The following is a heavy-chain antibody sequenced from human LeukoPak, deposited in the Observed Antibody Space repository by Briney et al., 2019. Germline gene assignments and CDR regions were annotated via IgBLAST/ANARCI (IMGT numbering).Heavy chain of an antibody. D-gene: IGHD2-8*02. CDR1: DLNMIHYY. CDR2: IDHSGST. J-gene: IGHJ5*02. CDR3: ALVLYPSGRPGP. Sequence: PSETLSLTCAVYDLNMIHYYWSWIRQPPGKGLEYIGEIDHSGSTTYNPSLRGRVSISIDTSRNQFSLKVNSMTAADTGIYYCALVLYPSGRPGPWGQGTLVTVSS. V-gene: IGHV4-34*08.